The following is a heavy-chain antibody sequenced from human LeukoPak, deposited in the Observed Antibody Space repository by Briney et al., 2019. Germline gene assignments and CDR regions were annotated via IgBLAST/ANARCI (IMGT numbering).Heavy chain of an antibody. J-gene: IGHJ4*02. CDR3: ARDSNGDYGYYFDY. CDR2: IIPIFGIA. V-gene: IGHV1-69*04. CDR1: GGTFSSYT. D-gene: IGHD4-17*01. Sequence: SVKVSCKASGGTFSSYTISWVRQAPGQGLEWMGRIIPIFGIANYAQKFQGRVTITADKSTSTAHMELSSLRSEDTAVYYCARDSNGDYGYYFDYWGQGTLVTVSS.